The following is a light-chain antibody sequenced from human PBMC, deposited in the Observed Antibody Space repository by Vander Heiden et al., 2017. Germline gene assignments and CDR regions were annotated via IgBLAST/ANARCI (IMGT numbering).Light chain of an antibody. CDR1: DSGTTK. Sequence: SYDLIQPLSVSVALGQTARITCGGNDSGTTKVHWYQQKPGQAPVMVIYKDSNRPSGIPERCSGSNSGNTATLTINRAQAGDEADYYCQVWDRIVVVGGGTKLTVL. CDR3: QVWDRIVV. J-gene: IGLJ2*01. CDR2: KDS. V-gene: IGLV3-9*01.